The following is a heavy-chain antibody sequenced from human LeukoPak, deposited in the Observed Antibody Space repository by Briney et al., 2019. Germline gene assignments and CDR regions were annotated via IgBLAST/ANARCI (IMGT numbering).Heavy chain of an antibody. CDR2: IYYTGGT. D-gene: IGHD1-1*01. CDR3: ARHLSGTTMSHYFDF. J-gene: IGHJ4*02. Sequence: SETLSLTCSVSGGSITTSSYYWGWIRQTPEKGLEWIGSIYYTGGTYYSPSLKSRVTISVDTSKNQFSLKLYSVTASDAAIYYCARHLSGTTMSHYFDFWGQGTLVTVSS. CDR1: GGSITTSSYY. V-gene: IGHV4-39*01.